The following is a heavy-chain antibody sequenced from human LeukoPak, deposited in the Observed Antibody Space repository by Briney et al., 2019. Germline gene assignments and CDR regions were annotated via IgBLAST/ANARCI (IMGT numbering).Heavy chain of an antibody. CDR3: AKDRSSSWTLDY. CDR2: ISYDGSNK. V-gene: IGHV3-30*18. D-gene: IGHD6-13*01. Sequence: QSGGSLRLSCAASGFTFSSYGMHWVRQAPGKGLEWVAVISYDGSNKYYADSVKGRFTISRDNSRNTLYLQMNSLGAEDTAVYYCAKDRSSSWTLDYWGQGTLVTVSS. J-gene: IGHJ4*02. CDR1: GFTFSSYG.